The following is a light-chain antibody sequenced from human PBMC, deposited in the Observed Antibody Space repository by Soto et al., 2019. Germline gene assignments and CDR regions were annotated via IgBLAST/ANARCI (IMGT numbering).Light chain of an antibody. CDR2: GNS. V-gene: IGLV1-40*01. J-gene: IGLJ2*01. Sequence: QSVLTQPPSVSGAPGQRVTISCTGSSSNIGAGYNVHWCQQLPGTAPKLLIYGNSNRPSGVPDRFSGSKSGTSASLAITGLLAEDEADYYCQSYDSSLSGSVVFGGGTKLTVL. CDR1: SSNIGAGYN. CDR3: QSYDSSLSGSVV.